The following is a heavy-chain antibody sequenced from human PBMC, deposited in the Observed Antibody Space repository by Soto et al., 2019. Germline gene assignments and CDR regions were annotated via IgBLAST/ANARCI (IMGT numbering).Heavy chain of an antibody. CDR1: GFTFSSYA. V-gene: IGHV3-23*01. CDR3: GKERRGSGWCVCSY. Sequence: DVQLLESGGGLVQPGGSVRLSCAASGFTFSSYAMSWVRQAPGKGLEWVSAISGNGADKSYADSVRGRFTITRDNSKDTLLLQMNSLRADDTAVYYCGKERRGSGWCVCSYWGQGILVTVSS. J-gene: IGHJ4*02. CDR2: ISGNGADK. D-gene: IGHD6-19*01.